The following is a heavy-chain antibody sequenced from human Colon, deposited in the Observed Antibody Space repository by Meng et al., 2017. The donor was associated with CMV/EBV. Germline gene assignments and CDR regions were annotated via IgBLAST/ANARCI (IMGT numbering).Heavy chain of an antibody. D-gene: IGHD6-13*01. CDR2: IYPGDSDT. V-gene: IGHV5-51*01. CDR1: GYSFTSYW. CDR3: ARVVAAAGPLNYFDS. Sequence: SGYSFTSYWIGWVRQMPGKGLEWMGIIYPGDSDTRYSPSFQGQVTISADKSISTAYLQWSSLKASDTAMYYCARVVAAAGPLNYFDSWGQGTLVTVSS. J-gene: IGHJ4*02.